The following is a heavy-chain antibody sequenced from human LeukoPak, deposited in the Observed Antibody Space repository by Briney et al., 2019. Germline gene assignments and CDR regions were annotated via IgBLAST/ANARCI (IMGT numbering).Heavy chain of an antibody. V-gene: IGHV3-53*01. CDR1: GFTVSSNY. CDR2: IYSGGST. D-gene: IGHD3-22*01. Sequence: GGSLRLSCAASGFTVSSNYMSWVRPAPGRGLAWVSVIYSGGSTYYADPVKGRFTISRENSKNTLYLQRNSLRAEDTAVYYCARVAHYDSSGIGNYWGQGTLVTVSS. J-gene: IGHJ4*02. CDR3: ARVAHYDSSGIGNY.